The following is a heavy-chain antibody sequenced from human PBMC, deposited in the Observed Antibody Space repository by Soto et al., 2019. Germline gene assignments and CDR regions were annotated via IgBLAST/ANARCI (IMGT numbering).Heavy chain of an antibody. V-gene: IGHV3-15*01. CDR1: GFMFSSAW. CDR3: VEGWNDF. J-gene: IGHJ4*02. Sequence: EVQVVESGGDLVEPGGSLRLSCVTSGFMFSSAWMSWVRQGPGKGLEWVARIKSKNDGGAADYAAPVNGRFSILRDDSKSTVYLQMNSLRAEDTALYYCVEGWNDFWGQGTLVTVSS. CDR2: IKSKNDGGAA. D-gene: IGHD1-1*01.